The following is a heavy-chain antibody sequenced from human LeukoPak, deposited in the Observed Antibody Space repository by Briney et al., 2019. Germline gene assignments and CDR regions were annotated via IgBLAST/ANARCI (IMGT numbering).Heavy chain of an antibody. CDR3: ARDQEAFDY. CDR1: GYSFTSNY. J-gene: IGHJ4*02. CDR2: IYPRDGST. V-gene: IGHV1-46*01. Sequence: ASVKVSCKASGYSFTSNYIHWVRQAPGQGLEWMGMIYPRDGSTSYAQKFQGRVTVTRDTSTSTVHMELSGLRSENTAVYYCARDQEAFDYWGQGTLVTVSS.